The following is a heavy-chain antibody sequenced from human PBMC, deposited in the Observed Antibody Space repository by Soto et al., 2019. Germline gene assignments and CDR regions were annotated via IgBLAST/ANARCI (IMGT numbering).Heavy chain of an antibody. V-gene: IGHV4-30-2*01. J-gene: IGHJ4*02. D-gene: IGHD5-18*01. CDR1: GGSISNAAYS. CDR2: IYPSGMP. CDR3: ARERGGYGLFDS. Sequence: QLQLQESGSGLVKPSHTLSLTCTVSGGSISNAAYSWSWIRQPPGKGLEWIGYIYPSGMPFYNPSLRSRVTISIDRSNDQFSLNLQSVTAADTAVYSCARERGGYGLFDSWGQGTLVTISS.